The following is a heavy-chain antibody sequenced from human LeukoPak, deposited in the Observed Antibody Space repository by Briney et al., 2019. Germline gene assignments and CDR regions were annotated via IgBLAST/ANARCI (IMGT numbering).Heavy chain of an antibody. CDR1: GGPIISSNW. Sequence: KPSGTLSLTCGVSGGPIISSNWWSWVRQPPGKGLEWIGEIYHAGSTNYNPSLKSRVTISVDTSRNQFSLRLTSVTAADTAVYYCARWGPYFDYWGQGALVTVSS. V-gene: IGHV4-4*02. CDR3: ARWGPYFDY. CDR2: IYHAGST. D-gene: IGHD7-27*01. J-gene: IGHJ4*02.